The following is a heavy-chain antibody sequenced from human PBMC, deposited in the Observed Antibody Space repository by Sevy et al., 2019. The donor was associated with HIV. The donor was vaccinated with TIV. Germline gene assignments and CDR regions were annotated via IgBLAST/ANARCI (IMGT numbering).Heavy chain of an antibody. CDR1: GFSVSDTY. CDR3: AGLNVYYYDDDGYYTTGNAFDI. CDR2: IYSGDKT. D-gene: IGHD3-22*01. V-gene: IGHV3-53*01. J-gene: IGHJ3*02. Sequence: GGSLRLSCAASGFSVSDTYMSWVRQAPGKGLEWVSVIYSGDKTYHAASVKGRFTISRDSSKNTIYLHMNSLRTEDTAVYYCAGLNVYYYDDDGYYTTGNAFDIWGQGTMVTVSS.